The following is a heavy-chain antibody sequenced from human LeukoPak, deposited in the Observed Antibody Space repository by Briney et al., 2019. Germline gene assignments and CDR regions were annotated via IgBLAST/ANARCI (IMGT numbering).Heavy chain of an antibody. CDR3: ARRAVY. CDR2: IYSGGST. Sequence: PGGSLRLSCAASGVTVRSNYMSWVHQAPGKGLEWVSVIYSGGSTYYADSVKGRFTISRDNSKNTLYLQMNSLRAEDTAVYYCARRAVYWGQGTLVTVSS. V-gene: IGHV3-53*01. D-gene: IGHD6-25*01. J-gene: IGHJ4*02. CDR1: GVTVRSNY.